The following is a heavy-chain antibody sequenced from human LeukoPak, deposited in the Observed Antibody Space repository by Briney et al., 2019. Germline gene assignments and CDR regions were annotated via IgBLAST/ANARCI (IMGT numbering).Heavy chain of an antibody. CDR1: GYSFTSYW. V-gene: IGHV5-51*01. D-gene: IGHD5-24*01. CDR3: ARSGPGYITEIDY. CDR2: IYPGDSDT. J-gene: IGHJ4*02. Sequence: GESLKISCESSGYSFTSYWIGWVRQMPGKGLEWMGIIYPGDSDTRYSPSFQGQVTISADKSISTAYLQWSSLKASDTAMYYCARSGPGYITEIDYWGQGTLVTVSS.